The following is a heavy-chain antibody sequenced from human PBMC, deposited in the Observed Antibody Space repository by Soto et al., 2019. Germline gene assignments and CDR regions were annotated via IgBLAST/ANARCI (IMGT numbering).Heavy chain of an antibody. CDR1: GYSISSSNW. J-gene: IGHJ5*02. CDR2: IYYSGTT. CDR3: ARETGGWFDP. V-gene: IGHV4-28*03. D-gene: IGHD3-10*01. Sequence: SETLSLTCAVSGYSISSSNWWGWIRQPPGKGLEWIGYIYYSGTTYYNPSLKSRVTMSVDTSKNQFSLKLTSVTAVDTAVYYCARETGGWFDPWGQGTLVTVSS.